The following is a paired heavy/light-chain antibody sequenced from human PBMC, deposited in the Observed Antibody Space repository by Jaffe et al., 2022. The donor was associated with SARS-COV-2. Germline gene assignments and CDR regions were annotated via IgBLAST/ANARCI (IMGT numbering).Light chain of an antibody. J-gene: IGKJ1*01. Sequence: DIQMTQSPSSLSASVGDRVTITCRASQNISNSLNWYQQKPGKAPRLLIYAASSLQSGVPSRFSGSGSGTDLTLTISSLQPEDFATYYCQQGYNTPWTFGQGTKVEIK. CDR2: AAS. V-gene: IGKV1-39*01. CDR3: QQGYNTPWT. CDR1: QNISNS.
Heavy chain of an antibody. D-gene: IGHD6-13*01. CDR1: GGSVNSGNYY. J-gene: IGHJ5*02. CDR2: FYYSGST. Sequence: QVQLQESGPGLVKPSETLSLTCTVSGGSVNSGNYYWSWIRQPPGKGLEWIGYFYYSGSTNYNPSFKSRVTISMDTSKNQFSLKLNSVTAADTAIYYCARDRTGSSWYFGFDPWGQGTLVTVSS. CDR3: ARDRTGSSWYFGFDP. V-gene: IGHV4-61*01.